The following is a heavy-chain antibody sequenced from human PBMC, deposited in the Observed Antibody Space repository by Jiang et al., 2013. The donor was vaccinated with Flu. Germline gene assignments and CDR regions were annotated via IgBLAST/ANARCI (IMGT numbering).Heavy chain of an antibody. CDR1: GFTFSSYA. CDR3: ARGGDIVVVENWYFDL. J-gene: IGHJ2*01. Sequence: QLVESGGGVVQPGRSLRLSCAASGFTFSSYAMHWVRQAPGKGLEWVAVISYDGSNKYYADSVKGRFTISRDNSKNTLYLQMNSLRAEDTAVYYCARGGDIVVVENWYFDLWGRGTLVTVSS. D-gene: IGHD2-15*01. CDR2: ISYDGSNK. V-gene: IGHV3-30-3*01.